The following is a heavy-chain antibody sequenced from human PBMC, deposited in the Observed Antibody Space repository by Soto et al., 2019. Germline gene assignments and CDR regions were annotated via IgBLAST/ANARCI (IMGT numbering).Heavy chain of an antibody. Sequence: QVQLAESGGGVVQPGRSLTITCAASGFTLGTYGMHWVRQAPGKGLEWVAVISNDGGDKYYSDSVMGRFTISRDNSKNTMFLQMNSLRAEDTAVYFCEKEFFDSSGFYPSLAALDIWGQGTVVTVSS. CDR3: EKEFFDSSGFYPSLAALDI. CDR1: GFTLGTYG. D-gene: IGHD3-22*01. V-gene: IGHV3-30*18. CDR2: ISNDGGDK. J-gene: IGHJ3*02.